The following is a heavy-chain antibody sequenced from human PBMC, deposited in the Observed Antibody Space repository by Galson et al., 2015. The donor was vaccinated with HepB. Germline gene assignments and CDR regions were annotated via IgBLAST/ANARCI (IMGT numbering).Heavy chain of an antibody. J-gene: IGHJ5*02. Sequence: SLRLSCAASGFTFSNYAMSWVRQAPGKGLEWVSSISDSGSSTYYADSLKGRFSISRDNSKNTVYLQMNSLRTEDTAVYHCARAGYSHYQGPGDHWGQGTLVTVSS. CDR2: ISDSGSST. V-gene: IGHV3-23*01. D-gene: IGHD4-11*01. CDR1: GFTFSNYA. CDR3: ARAGYSHYQGPGDH.